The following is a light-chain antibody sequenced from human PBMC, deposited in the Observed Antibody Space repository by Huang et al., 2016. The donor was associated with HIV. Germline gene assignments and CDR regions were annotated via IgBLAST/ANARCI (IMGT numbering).Light chain of an antibody. CDR2: GAS. Sequence: DIQMTQSPSSLSASEVDRVTITCRASQSISNYLNGYQQKPGKAPYLLIYGASNLQGGVPSRFSGNGSGTDFTLTISTLQPEDFATFYCQQSYSTPYTFGRGTKLEIK. V-gene: IGKV1-39*01. J-gene: IGKJ2*01. CDR1: QSISNY. CDR3: QQSYSTPYT.